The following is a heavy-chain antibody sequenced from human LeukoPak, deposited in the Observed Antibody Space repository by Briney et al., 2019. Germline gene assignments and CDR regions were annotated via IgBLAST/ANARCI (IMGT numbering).Heavy chain of an antibody. CDR2: FYYSGTTNY. V-gene: IGHV4-59*01. J-gene: IGHJ4*02. Sequence: SETLSLTCTVSGASFSSYYWSWIRQPPGKGLEWIGYFYYSGTTNYNYNPSLKSRVTMSVDTSKNQFSPKLYSVAAADTAVYYCARDRRPEGFDYWGQGTLVTVSS. CDR3: ARDRRPEGFDY. CDR1: GASFSSYY.